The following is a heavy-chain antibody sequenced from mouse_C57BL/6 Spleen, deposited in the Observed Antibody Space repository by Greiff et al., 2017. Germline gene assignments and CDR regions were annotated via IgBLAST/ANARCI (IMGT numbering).Heavy chain of an antibody. CDR1: GFTFSSYA. J-gene: IGHJ3*01. Sequence: DVMLVESGEGLVKPGGSLKLSCAASGFTFSSYALSWVRQTPEKRLEWVAYISSGGDYIYYADTVKGRFTISRDTARNTLYLQMSSLKSEDTAMYYCTRGGDTAYWGQGTLVTVSA. CDR2: ISSGGDYI. V-gene: IGHV5-9-1*02. CDR3: TRGGDTAY.